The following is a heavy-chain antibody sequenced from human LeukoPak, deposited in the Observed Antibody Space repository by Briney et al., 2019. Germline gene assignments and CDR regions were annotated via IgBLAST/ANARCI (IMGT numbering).Heavy chain of an antibody. Sequence: GGSLRLSCAASGFTVSNSYINWVRQAPGKGLEWVSAISGSGGSTYYADSVKGRFTISRDNSKNTLYLQMNSLRAEDTAVYYCAKARQSSGWYSYYYYGMDVWGQGTTVTVSS. CDR1: GFTVSNSY. CDR3: AKARQSSGWYSYYYYGMDV. CDR2: ISGSGGST. D-gene: IGHD6-19*01. J-gene: IGHJ6*02. V-gene: IGHV3-23*01.